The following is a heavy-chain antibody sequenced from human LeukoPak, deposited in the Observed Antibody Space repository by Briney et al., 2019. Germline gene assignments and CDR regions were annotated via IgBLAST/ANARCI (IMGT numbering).Heavy chain of an antibody. CDR1: GGSISSSSYY. V-gene: IGHV4-39*07. D-gene: IGHD4-11*01. J-gene: IGHJ4*02. Sequence: SETLSLTCTVSGGSISSSSYYWGWIRQPPGKGLEWIGSIYYSGSTYYNPSLKSRVTISVDTSKNQFSLKLSSVTAADTAVYYCARDLFVDYTDYDYWGQGTLVTVSS. CDR3: ARDLFVDYTDYDY. CDR2: IYYSGST.